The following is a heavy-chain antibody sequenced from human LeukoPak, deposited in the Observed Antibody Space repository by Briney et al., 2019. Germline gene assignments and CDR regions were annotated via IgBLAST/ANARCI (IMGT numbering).Heavy chain of an antibody. D-gene: IGHD5-18*01. CDR1: GFTFSRYG. Sequence: PGGSLRLSCAASGFTFSRYGMYWVRQAPGKGLEWVAVIWYGGSNKYYADSVKGRFTISRDNSKNTLYLQMNSLRVEDTAAYYCARGLDAAWDYWGQGTLVTVAS. V-gene: IGHV3-33*07. J-gene: IGHJ4*02. CDR2: IWYGGSNK. CDR3: ARGLDAAWDY.